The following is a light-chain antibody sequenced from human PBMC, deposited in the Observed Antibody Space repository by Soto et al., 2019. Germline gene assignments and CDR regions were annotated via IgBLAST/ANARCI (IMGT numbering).Light chain of an antibody. CDR2: GAS. Sequence: PGERVTLSCRASQSVSSSSLTWYQQKPGQAPMVLIYGASTRATSIPARFSGSGSGTDFTLTISSLQPEDFAVCYCQQDYTLPRTFGQGTKVE. V-gene: IGKV3D-7*01. J-gene: IGKJ1*01. CDR1: QSVSSSS. CDR3: QQDYTLPRT.